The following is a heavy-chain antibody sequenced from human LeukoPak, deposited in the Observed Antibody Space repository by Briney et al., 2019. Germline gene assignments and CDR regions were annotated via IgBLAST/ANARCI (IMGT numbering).Heavy chain of an antibody. CDR2: MKPNSGQT. V-gene: IGHV1-8*01. J-gene: IGHJ4*02. CDR3: ARGPPERTYSDF. Sequence: ASVTVSFKTSGYTFSKYDVNWVRQATGQGREWMGWMKPNSGQTGYAQRFQGRIIMTRNTSITTAYMQLNSLTSQDTAKYYCARGPPERTYSDFWGQGTLVTVSS. D-gene: IGHD4-11*01. CDR1: GYTFSKYD.